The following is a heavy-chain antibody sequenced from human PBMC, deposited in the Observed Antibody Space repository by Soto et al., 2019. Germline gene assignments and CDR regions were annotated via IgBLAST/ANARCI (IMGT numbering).Heavy chain of an antibody. J-gene: IGHJ4*02. V-gene: IGHV1-18*01. CDR2: ISAYNGNT. CDR1: GYSFTSYG. D-gene: IGHD2-2*01. Sequence: ASVKVSCKASGYSFTSYGISWVRQAPGQGLEWMGWISAYNGNTNYAQKLQGRVTMTTDTSTSTAYMELRSLRSDDTAVYYCARDWPCSSTSCYLDYWGQGTLVTVSS. CDR3: ARDWPCSSTSCYLDY.